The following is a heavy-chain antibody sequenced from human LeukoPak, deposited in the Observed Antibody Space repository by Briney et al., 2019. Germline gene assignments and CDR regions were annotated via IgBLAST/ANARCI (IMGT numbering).Heavy chain of an antibody. Sequence: SETLSLTCAVYGGSFSGYYWSWIRQPPGKGLEWIGEINHSGSTNYNPSLKSRVTISVDTSKNQFSLKLSSVTAADTAVYYCARAGRYYYLRGGIDYWGQGTLVTVSS. CDR1: GGSFSGYY. J-gene: IGHJ4*02. V-gene: IGHV4-34*01. D-gene: IGHD3-10*02. CDR3: ARAGRYYYLRGGIDY. CDR2: INHSGST.